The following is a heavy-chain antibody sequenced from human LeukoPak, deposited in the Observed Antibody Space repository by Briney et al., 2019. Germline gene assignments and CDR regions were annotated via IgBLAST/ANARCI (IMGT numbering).Heavy chain of an antibody. CDR3: ARRNRGYDV. V-gene: IGHV5-51*01. Sequence: GESLKISCKASGYIFANYWIGWVRQMPGKGLEWMGIIFPGDSDTRYSPSFQGQVTISADKSISTAYLQWSSLKTSDNAMYYCARRNRGYDVWGQGTTVTVSS. J-gene: IGHJ6*02. D-gene: IGHD5-18*01. CDR2: IFPGDSDT. CDR1: GYIFANYW.